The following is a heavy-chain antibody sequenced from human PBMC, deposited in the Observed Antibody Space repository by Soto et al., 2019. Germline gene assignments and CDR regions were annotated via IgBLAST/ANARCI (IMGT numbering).Heavy chain of an antibody. CDR2: IIPILGIA. CDR1: GGTFSSYT. D-gene: IGHD4-4*01. Sequence: QVPLVQSGAEVKKPGSSVKVSCKASGGTFSSYTISWVRQAPGQGLEWMGRIIPILGIANYAQKFQGRVTITADKSTSTAYMELSSLRSEDTAVYYCARDGGSSPTTAYYYYYMDVWGKGTTVTVSS. J-gene: IGHJ6*03. V-gene: IGHV1-69*08. CDR3: ARDGGSSPTTAYYYYYMDV.